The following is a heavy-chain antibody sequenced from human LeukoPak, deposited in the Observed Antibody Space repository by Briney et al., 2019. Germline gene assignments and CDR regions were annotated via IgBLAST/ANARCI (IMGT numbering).Heavy chain of an antibody. V-gene: IGHV3-23*01. Sequence: PGGSLRLSCAASGFTFSSYAMSWVRQAPGKGLEWVSAISGSGGSTYYADSVKRRFTISRDNSKNTLYLQMNSLRAEDTAVYYCANGNRCTSPNCLGHYYFYMDVWGKGTTVTVSS. D-gene: IGHD2-8*01. CDR1: GFTFSSYA. CDR2: ISGSGGST. CDR3: ANGNRCTSPNCLGHYYFYMDV. J-gene: IGHJ6*03.